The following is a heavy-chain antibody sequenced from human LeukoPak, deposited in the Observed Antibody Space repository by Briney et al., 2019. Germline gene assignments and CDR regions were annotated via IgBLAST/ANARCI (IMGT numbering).Heavy chain of an antibody. CDR2: IKSDGSRT. J-gene: IGHJ4*02. CDR3: AKGLRGMATTGIDY. Sequence: GGSLRLSCAASGFTFSNYWMHWVRQAPGKGLVWVSRIKSDGSRTDYADSVKGRFTISRDNAKNTLYLQMNSLRAEDTAVYYCAKGLRGMATTGIDYWGQGTLVTVSS. D-gene: IGHD5-24*01. CDR1: GFTFSNYW. V-gene: IGHV3-74*01.